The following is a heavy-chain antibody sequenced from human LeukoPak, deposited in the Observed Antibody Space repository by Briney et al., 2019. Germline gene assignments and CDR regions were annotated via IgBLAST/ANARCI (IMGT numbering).Heavy chain of an antibody. CDR3: ARRTAATYHFDY. V-gene: IGHV3-23*01. D-gene: IGHD6-25*01. Sequence: GGSLRLSCAASGFTFSDYVMTWVRQAPGKGLEWVSIINPSGGTTYYADSVKGRFTISRDNSKNTLYLQMNSLRAEDTAVYYCARRTAATYHFDYWGQGTLVTVSS. J-gene: IGHJ4*02. CDR2: INPSGGTT. CDR1: GFTFSDYV.